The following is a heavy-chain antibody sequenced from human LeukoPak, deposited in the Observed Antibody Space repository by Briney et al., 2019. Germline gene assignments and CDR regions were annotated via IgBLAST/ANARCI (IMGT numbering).Heavy chain of an antibody. D-gene: IGHD1-14*01. Sequence: SETLSLTCTVSGGSISSSSYYWGWIRQPPRKGLEWIGSIYYSGSTYYNPSLKSRVTISVDTSKNQFSLKLSSVTAADTAVYYCARLPELYYFDYWGQGTLVTVSS. J-gene: IGHJ4*02. CDR3: ARLPELYYFDY. CDR2: IYYSGST. CDR1: GGSISSSSYY. V-gene: IGHV4-39*01.